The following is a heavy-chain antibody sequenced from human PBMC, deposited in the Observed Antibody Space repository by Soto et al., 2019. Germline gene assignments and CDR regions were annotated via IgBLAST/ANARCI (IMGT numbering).Heavy chain of an antibody. Sequence: SETLSLTCTVSGGSISSYYWSWIRQPPGKGLEWIGYIYYSGSTNYNPSLKSRVTISVDTSKNQFSLKLSSVTAADTAVYYCARVDDFWSGQNWFDPWGQRTLVTVSS. V-gene: IGHV4-59*01. CDR1: GGSISSYY. J-gene: IGHJ5*02. CDR2: IYYSGST. D-gene: IGHD3-3*01. CDR3: ARVDDFWSGQNWFDP.